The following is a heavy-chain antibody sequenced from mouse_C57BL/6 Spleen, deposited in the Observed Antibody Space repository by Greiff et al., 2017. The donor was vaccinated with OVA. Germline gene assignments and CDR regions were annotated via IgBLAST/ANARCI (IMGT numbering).Heavy chain of an antibody. CDR2: ISSGGDYI. CDR1: GFTFSSYA. D-gene: IGHD1-1*01. J-gene: IGHJ2*01. CDR3: TRERRYYGSSPYYFDY. Sequence: EVKVVESGEGLVKPGGSLKLSCAASGFTFSSYAMSWVRQTPEKRLEWVAYISSGGDYIYYADTVKGRFTISRDNARNTLYLQMSSLKSEDTAMYYCTRERRYYGSSPYYFDYWGQGTTLTVSS. V-gene: IGHV5-9-1*02.